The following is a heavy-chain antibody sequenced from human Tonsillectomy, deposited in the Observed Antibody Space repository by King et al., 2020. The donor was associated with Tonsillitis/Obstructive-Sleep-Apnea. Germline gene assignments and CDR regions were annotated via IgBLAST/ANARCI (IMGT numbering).Heavy chain of an antibody. J-gene: IGHJ4*01. CDR1: GFTFSSYW. CDR3: ARVVCSSSSRRGYYFFD. D-gene: IGHD2-2*01. CDR2: INQDGSEK. Sequence: VQLVESGGGLVQPGGSLRLSCAASGFTFSSYWMSWVRQAPGKGLEWVANINQDGSEKYYVDSVKGRFTISRDNAKNSLYLQMNSLRAEDTAVYYCARVVCSSSSRRGYYFFDWGRRGLVAVAS. V-gene: IGHV3-7*01.